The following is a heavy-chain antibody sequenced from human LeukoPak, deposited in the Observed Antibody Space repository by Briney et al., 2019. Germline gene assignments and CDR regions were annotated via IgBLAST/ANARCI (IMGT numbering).Heavy chain of an antibody. CDR2: ISGSAGTT. CDR3: AKDYYSGNSAGWYFDL. V-gene: IGHV3-23*01. J-gene: IGHJ2*01. Sequence: PGGSLRLSCAASGFTFSNYAMSWVRQAPGKGLEWVSGISGSAGTTYYADSVKGRFTISRDNSKKTLYLQMNSLRAEDTAVYNCAKDYYSGNSAGWYFDLWGRGTLVTVSS. D-gene: IGHD4-23*01. CDR1: GFTFSNYA.